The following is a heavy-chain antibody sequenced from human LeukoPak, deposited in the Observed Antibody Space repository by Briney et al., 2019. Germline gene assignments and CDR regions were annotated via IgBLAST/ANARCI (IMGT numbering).Heavy chain of an antibody. CDR2: ISYDGSNK. D-gene: IGHD3-10*01. Sequence: GGSLRLSCAASGFTFSSYAIHWVRQAPGKGLEWXXVISYDGSNKYYADSVKGRFTLSRDNSKNTLYLQMSSLRAEDTAMYYCARDALLHFYGSGSYSENAFDFWGQGTMVTVSS. CDR3: ARDALLHFYGSGSYSENAFDF. J-gene: IGHJ3*01. CDR1: GFTFSSYA. V-gene: IGHV3-30*04.